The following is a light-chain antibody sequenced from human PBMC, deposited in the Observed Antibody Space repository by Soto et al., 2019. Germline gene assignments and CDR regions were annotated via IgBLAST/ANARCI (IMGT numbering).Light chain of an antibody. J-gene: IGKJ4*01. V-gene: IGKV3-15*01. CDR3: QQYNNWPPGART. Sequence: EIVMTQSPATLSVSPGERATLSCRASQSVRSNLAWYQQKPGPAPRLLIYGASTRATGIPARFSGSGSGTECTLTISSLKSEDFAVYYGQQYNNWPPGARTFGGGTKVEIK. CDR1: QSVRSN. CDR2: GAS.